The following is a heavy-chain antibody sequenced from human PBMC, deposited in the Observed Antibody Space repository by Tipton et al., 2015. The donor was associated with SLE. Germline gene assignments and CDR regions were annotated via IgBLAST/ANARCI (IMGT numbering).Heavy chain of an antibody. CDR3: ARGGVTTVTAV. CDR1: GGSISSGSYY. J-gene: IGHJ3*01. Sequence: TLSLTCTVSGGSISSGSYYWSWIRQPAGKGLEWIGHIYTSGSTNYNPSLKSRVTISVDTSKNRFSLKLSTVTAADTAVYYCARGGVTTVTAVWGQGTMVTVSS. V-gene: IGHV4-61*09. D-gene: IGHD4-17*01. CDR2: IYTSGST.